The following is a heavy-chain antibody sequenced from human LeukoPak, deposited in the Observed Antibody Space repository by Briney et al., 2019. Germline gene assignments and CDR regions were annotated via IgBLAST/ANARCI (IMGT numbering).Heavy chain of an antibody. CDR2: LYTSGST. J-gene: IGHJ4*02. CDR3: ARGGSSGYYYG. V-gene: IGHV4-4*07. D-gene: IGHD3-22*01. CDR1: GGSISSYY. Sequence: SETLSLTCTVSGGSISSYYWSWIRQPAGKGLEWIGRLYTSGSTNYNPSLKSRVTMSVDTSKNQFSLKLTSMTAADAAVYYCARGGSSGYYYGWGQGTLVAVSS.